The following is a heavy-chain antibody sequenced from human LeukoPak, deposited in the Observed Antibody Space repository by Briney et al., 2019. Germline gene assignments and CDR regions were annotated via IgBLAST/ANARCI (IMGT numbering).Heavy chain of an antibody. CDR3: ARASPDYVPNWFDP. CDR1: GYTFTTYW. J-gene: IGHJ5*02. D-gene: IGHD4-17*01. CDR2: IYPGDSDT. V-gene: IGHV5-51*01. Sequence: GESLKISCKGSGYTFTTYWIGWVRQMPGKGLEWMGIIYPGDSDTRYSLSFQGQVTISVDKSISTAYLQWSSLKASDTAMYYCARASPDYVPNWFDPWGQGTLVTVSS.